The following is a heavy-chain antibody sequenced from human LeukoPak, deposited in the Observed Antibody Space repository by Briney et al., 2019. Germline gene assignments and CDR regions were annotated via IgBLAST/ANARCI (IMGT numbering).Heavy chain of an antibody. CDR1: GFTFSKAW. J-gene: IGHJ4*02. Sequence: GGSLRLSCAASGFTFSKAWMGWVRQAPGKGLEWVGRDKSKTDGGTRDYAAPVEGRFSISRDDSKNTLYLQMNNLRTEDTAVYYCATERYTSSWFFDYWGQGTLVTVSS. D-gene: IGHD6-13*01. V-gene: IGHV3-15*01. CDR3: ATERYTSSWFFDY. CDR2: DKSKTDGGTR.